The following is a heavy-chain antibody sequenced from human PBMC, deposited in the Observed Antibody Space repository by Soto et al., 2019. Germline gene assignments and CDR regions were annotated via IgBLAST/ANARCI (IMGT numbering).Heavy chain of an antibody. CDR1: GGSITSGGYY. Sequence: QVQLQESGPGLVKPSQTLSLTCTVSGGSITSGGYYWNWVRQHPGKGLEWIGYIYYSGSTYYNPSLKSRVIISVDTSKKWFSLKLNSVTAADTAVYYCARDGYSGSSAHGAFDIWGQGTIVTVSS. J-gene: IGHJ3*02. D-gene: IGHD1-26*01. V-gene: IGHV4-31*03. CDR3: ARDGYSGSSAHGAFDI. CDR2: IYYSGST.